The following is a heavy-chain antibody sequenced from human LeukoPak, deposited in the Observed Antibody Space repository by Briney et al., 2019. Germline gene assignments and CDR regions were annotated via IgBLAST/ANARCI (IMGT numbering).Heavy chain of an antibody. CDR2: IYHSGST. V-gene: IGHV4-38-2*02. CDR3: AREGQLSAAADSGSYYVGAFDI. J-gene: IGHJ3*02. D-gene: IGHD1-26*01. CDR1: GFSISSGYY. Sequence: PSETLSLTCTVSGFSISSGYYWGWIRQPPGKGLEWIGSIYHSGSTYYNPSLKSRVTISVDTSKNQFSLKLSSVTAADTAVYYCAREGQLSAAADSGSYYVGAFDIWGQGTMVTVSS.